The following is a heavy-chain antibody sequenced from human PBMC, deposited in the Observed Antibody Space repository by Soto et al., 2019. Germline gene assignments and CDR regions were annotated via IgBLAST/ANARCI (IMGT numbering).Heavy chain of an antibody. Sequence: QVQLQESGPGLVKPSQTLSLTCTVSGGSISSGSYCWSWIRQHPGKGLEWIGYIYYSGSTSYNPSPXRXXTTSADTSKKQFSLKLRSVTAAATAVYYCAVAMTTVTTYDYWGQGTLVTVSS. CDR3: AVAMTTVTTYDY. D-gene: IGHD4-17*01. V-gene: IGHV4-31*03. CDR2: IYYSGST. J-gene: IGHJ4*02. CDR1: GGSISSGSYC.